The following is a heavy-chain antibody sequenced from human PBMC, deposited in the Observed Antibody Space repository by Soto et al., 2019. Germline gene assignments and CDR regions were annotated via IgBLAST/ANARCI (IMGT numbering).Heavy chain of an antibody. V-gene: IGHV3-23*01. Sequence: EVNLLESGGGVVQPGESLRISCVGSGFTVKNYAMTLVRQAPGKGLEWVSGTTGSGANKHYADSVRGRFTISRDNSKKTLYLEMKSLRVEDTAVYYCAKDGDFGEDGPAEYFEHWGQGTLVTVSS. CDR2: TTGSGANK. CDR3: AKDGDFGEDGPAEYFEH. J-gene: IGHJ1*01. D-gene: IGHD4-17*01. CDR1: GFTVKNYA.